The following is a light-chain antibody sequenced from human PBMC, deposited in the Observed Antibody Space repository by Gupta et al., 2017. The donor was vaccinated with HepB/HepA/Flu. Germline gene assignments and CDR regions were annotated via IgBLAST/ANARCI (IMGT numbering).Light chain of an antibody. CDR1: ILSKRY. V-gene: IGLV3-25*03. CDR2: KDS. J-gene: IGLJ2*01. Sequence: SSALTQPPSVSVSPGQTARSICPGDILSKRYAYWYQQKPGQAPLLVIYKDSERPSWIPARFSGSSSATTVTLIISGVQAEDEADYYCQSTDNKGPVLFGGGTKLTVL. CDR3: QSTDNKGPVL.